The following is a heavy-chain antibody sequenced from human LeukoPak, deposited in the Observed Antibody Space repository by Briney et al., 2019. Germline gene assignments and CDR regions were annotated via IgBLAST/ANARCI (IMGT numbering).Heavy chain of an antibody. CDR1: GGSISGYY. V-gene: IGHV4-59*08. D-gene: IGHD3-22*01. J-gene: IGHJ4*02. CDR2: ISFTGNT. CDR3: ARSPPGWYYDNSGQYYFDT. Sequence: SETLSLTCTVSGGSISGYYWSWIRQSPAKRLEWIAYISFTGNTNYNPSLKSRVTISLDTSKTHFSLTLSSLTAADTAVYYCARSPPGWYYDNSGQYYFDTWGQGALVTVSS.